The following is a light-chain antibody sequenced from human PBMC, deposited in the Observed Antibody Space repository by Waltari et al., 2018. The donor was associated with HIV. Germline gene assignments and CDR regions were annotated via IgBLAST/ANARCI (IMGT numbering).Light chain of an antibody. Sequence: QSVLTQPPSVSGAPGQRVTVSCTANRSNIGAGYGVHWYQHLPGAAPKLLIYEINNRPSGVPDRFSGSKSGTSASLAITGLQLEDEGDYFCQSYDSSLSVIFGGGTKLTVL. CDR3: QSYDSSLSVI. J-gene: IGLJ2*01. CDR1: RSNIGAGYG. V-gene: IGLV1-40*01. CDR2: EIN.